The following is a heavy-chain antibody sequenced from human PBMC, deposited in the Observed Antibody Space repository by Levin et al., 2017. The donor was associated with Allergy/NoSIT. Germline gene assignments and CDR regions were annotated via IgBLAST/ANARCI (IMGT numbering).Heavy chain of an antibody. CDR2: IHTDGSST. CDR3: ARGTLNGATCFGH. D-gene: IGHD1-26*01. J-gene: IGHJ4*02. CDR1: GFTFSTYW. Sequence: GGSLRLSCAASGFTFSTYWMHWVRQAPGTGLLWVSRIHTDGSSTYYADSVKGRFTISRDNAKNTLYLQMNSLRVEDTAVYYCARGTLNGATCFGHWGQGTLVTVS. V-gene: IGHV3-74*01.